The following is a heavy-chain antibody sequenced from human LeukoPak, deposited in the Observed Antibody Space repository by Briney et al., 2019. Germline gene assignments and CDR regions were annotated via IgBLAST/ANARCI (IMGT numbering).Heavy chain of an antibody. CDR2: ISGSGGST. CDR3: AKVGRKSVAPYYFDY. D-gene: IGHD4-23*01. Sequence: GGSLRLSCAASGFTFSSYRMNWVRQAPGKGLEWVSAISGSGGSTYYADSVKGRFTISRGNSKNTLYLQMNSLRAEDTAVYYCAKVGRKSVAPYYFDYWGQGTLVTVSS. V-gene: IGHV3-23*01. J-gene: IGHJ4*02. CDR1: GFTFSSYR.